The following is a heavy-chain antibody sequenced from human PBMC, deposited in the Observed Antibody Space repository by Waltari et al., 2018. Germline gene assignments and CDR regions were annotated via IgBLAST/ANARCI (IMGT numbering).Heavy chain of an antibody. V-gene: IGHV1-46*01. D-gene: IGHD2-2*01. CDR3: AKDKMTVSPAGSGEEGLDV. CDR1: GYSFTRYY. CDR2: MNPSGGSH. Sequence: QVQLVQSGAEVKKPGASVKISCETSGYSFTRYYMHWVRQAPGQGLEWVAMMNPSGGSHSYALKVRGRITGTRETSTSTIYLYLSSLRSDDTAVYYCAKDKMTVSPAGSGEEGLDVWGQGTTVTVSS. J-gene: IGHJ6*02.